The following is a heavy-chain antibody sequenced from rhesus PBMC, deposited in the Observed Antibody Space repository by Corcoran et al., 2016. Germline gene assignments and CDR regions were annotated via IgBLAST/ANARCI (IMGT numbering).Heavy chain of an antibody. J-gene: IGHJ4*01. D-gene: IGHD3-34*01. CDR1: GFSLTTSGMG. CDR3: ARGVWGSSYFDY. CDR2: IYWDDDK. Sequence: QVTLKESGPALVKPTQTLTLTCTFSGFSLTTSGMGVGWIRQPPGKALEWLALIYWDDDKRYSTSLKSRLTISKDTSKNQVFLTMTNMDPVDTATYYCARGVWGSSYFDYWGQGVLVTVSS. V-gene: IGHV2-174*01.